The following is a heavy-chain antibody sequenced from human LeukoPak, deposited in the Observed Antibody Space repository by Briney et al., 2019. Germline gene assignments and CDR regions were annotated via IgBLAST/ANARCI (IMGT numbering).Heavy chain of an antibody. Sequence: SETLSLTCTVSGGSISSYYWSWIRQPPGKGLEWIGYIYYSGSTNYNPSLKSRVTISVDTSKNQFSLKLSSVTAADTAVYYCARSRTSGWYPRFFDYWGQGTLVTVSS. D-gene: IGHD6-19*01. CDR1: GGSISSYY. CDR2: IYYSGST. V-gene: IGHV4-59*01. J-gene: IGHJ4*02. CDR3: ARSRTSGWYPRFFDY.